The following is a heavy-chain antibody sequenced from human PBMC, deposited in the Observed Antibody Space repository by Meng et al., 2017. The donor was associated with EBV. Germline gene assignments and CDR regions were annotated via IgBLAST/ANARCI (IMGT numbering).Heavy chain of an antibody. J-gene: IGHJ4*02. D-gene: IGHD6-19*01. Sequence: QGQLVRSGAEVKKPGASVKVSCKASGYTFTGYYRPWVRQAPGQGLEWMGRINPNSGGTNYAQKFQGRVTMTRDTSISTAYMELSRLRSDDTAVYYCARVGIAVAGTGDYWGQGTLVTVSS. CDR1: GYTFTGYY. CDR2: INPNSGGT. V-gene: IGHV1-2*06. CDR3: ARVGIAVAGTGDY.